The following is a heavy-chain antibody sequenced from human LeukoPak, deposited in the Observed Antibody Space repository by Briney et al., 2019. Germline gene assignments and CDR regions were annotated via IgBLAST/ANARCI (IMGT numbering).Heavy chain of an antibody. J-gene: IGHJ5*02. D-gene: IGHD3-10*01. CDR3: KSPSGVNWFDP. CDR2: ISGSGSST. Sequence: GGSLRLSCAASGFTFSNYAMSWVRQAPGKGLEWVSTISGSGSSTYYADSVKGRFTISRDNSKNTVYLQMNSLRAEDTAVHYCKSPSGVNWFDPWGQGTLVTVSS. CDR1: GFTFSNYA. V-gene: IGHV3-23*01.